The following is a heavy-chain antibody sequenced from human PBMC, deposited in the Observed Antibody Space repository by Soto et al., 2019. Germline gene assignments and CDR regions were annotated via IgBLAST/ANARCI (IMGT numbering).Heavy chain of an antibody. CDR1: GGSISSYY. Sequence: PSETLSLTCTVSGGSISSYYWSWIRQPPGKGLEWIGYIYYSGSTNYNPSLKSRVTISVDTSKNQFSLKLSSVTAADTAVYYCAVMTTVTTDYCMEVWCQGTTITAS. CDR3: AVMTTVTTDYCMEV. D-gene: IGHD4-4*01. V-gene: IGHV4-59*01. CDR2: IYYSGST. J-gene: IGHJ6*02.